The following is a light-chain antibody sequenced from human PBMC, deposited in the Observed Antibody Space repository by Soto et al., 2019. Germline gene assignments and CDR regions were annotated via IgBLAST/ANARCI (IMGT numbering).Light chain of an antibody. CDR1: QTISSW. V-gene: IGKV1-5*01. CDR3: QQYNSYSVT. J-gene: IGKJ1*01. Sequence: DIQMTQSPSSLSASVEDRFIITCRASQTISSWLAWYQQKPGKAPKLLIYAASSLQSGVPSRFSGSGSGTDFTLTISSLQPEDFATYYCQQYNSYSVTFGQGTKVDIK. CDR2: AAS.